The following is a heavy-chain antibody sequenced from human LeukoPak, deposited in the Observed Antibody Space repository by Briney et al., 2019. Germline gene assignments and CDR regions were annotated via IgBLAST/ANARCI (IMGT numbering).Heavy chain of an antibody. Sequence: AGTLRLSCVASGFTFSSHSMNWIRQPPGKGLEWVSSISGSSRNIYYTDSVRGRFTISRDNAKNSLYLLRTSLRAEDTAFYFCARGITRGAYNHFDYWGQGTLVTVSS. CDR2: ISGSSRNI. V-gene: IGHV3-21*01. CDR1: GFTFSSHS. CDR3: ARGITRGAYNHFDY. D-gene: IGHD5-24*01. J-gene: IGHJ4*02.